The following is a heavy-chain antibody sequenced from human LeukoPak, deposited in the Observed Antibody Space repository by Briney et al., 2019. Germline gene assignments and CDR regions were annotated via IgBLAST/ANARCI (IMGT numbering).Heavy chain of an antibody. V-gene: IGHV1-18*01. CDR2: ISAYNGNT. J-gene: IGHJ4*02. Sequence: ASVKVSCKASGYSFTSYGISWVRQAPGQGLKWMGWISAYNGNTNYAQNFQGRVTMTTDTSTSTAYMELRSLRSDDTAVYYCARDKEGRWELLIDYWGQGTLVSVSS. CDR1: GYSFTSYG. D-gene: IGHD1-26*01. CDR3: ARDKEGRWELLIDY.